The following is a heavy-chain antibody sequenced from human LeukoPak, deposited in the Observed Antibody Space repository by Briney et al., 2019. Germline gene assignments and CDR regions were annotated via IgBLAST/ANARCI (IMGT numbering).Heavy chain of an antibody. CDR3: ARGSLRFLEWLEAFDI. J-gene: IGHJ3*02. D-gene: IGHD3-3*01. V-gene: IGHV3-48*01. CDR2: ISSSSSTI. CDR1: GFTFSSYS. Sequence: GGSLRLSCAASGFTFSSYSMNWVRQAPGKGLEWVSYISSSSSTIYYADSVKGRFTISRDNAKNSLYLQMNSLRAEDTAVYYCARGSLRFLEWLEAFDIWGQGTMVTVSS.